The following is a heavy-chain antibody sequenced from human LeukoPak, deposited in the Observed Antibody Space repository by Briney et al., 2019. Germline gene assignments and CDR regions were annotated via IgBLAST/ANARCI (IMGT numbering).Heavy chain of an antibody. CDR1: GFTFTSSA. V-gene: IGHV1-58*02. CDR2: IVVGSGNT. Sequence: GTSVKVSCKASGFTFTSSAMQWVRQARGQRLEWIGWIVVGSGNTNYAQKFQERVTITRDMSTSTAYMELSSLRSEDTAVYYCAASYCGGDCYWWFDPWGQGTLVTVSS. CDR3: AASYCGGDCYWWFDP. J-gene: IGHJ5*02. D-gene: IGHD2-21*02.